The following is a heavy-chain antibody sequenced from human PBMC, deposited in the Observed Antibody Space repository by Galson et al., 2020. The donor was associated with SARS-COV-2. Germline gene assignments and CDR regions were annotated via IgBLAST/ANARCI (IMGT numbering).Heavy chain of an antibody. V-gene: IGHV3-74*01. J-gene: IGHJ4*02. CDR3: AGALGI. CDR2: IKSDGSIM. CDR1: GSAFSNYW. Sequence: GGSLRLYCAASGSAFSNYWMHWVRPPPGTGPESVSPIKSDGSIMTYADSVTGRFTISRDNDKNTLYRQMNSLRSEDTALYYWAGALGIWGQGTLVTVAS. D-gene: IGHD3-16*01.